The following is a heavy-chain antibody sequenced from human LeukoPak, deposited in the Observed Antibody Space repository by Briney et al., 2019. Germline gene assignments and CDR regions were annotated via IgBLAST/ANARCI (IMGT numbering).Heavy chain of an antibody. CDR3: ARDSPHYYDSSGYWFDP. J-gene: IGHJ5*02. V-gene: IGHV3-7*01. CDR1: RFTFSSYW. D-gene: IGHD3-22*01. Sequence: GGSLRLSCAASRFTFSSYWMSWVRQAPGKGLEWVANIKQDGRDKYYVDSVKGRFTISRDNAKNSLYLQMNSLRAEDTAVYYCARDSPHYYDSSGYWFDPWGQGTLVTVSS. CDR2: IKQDGRDK.